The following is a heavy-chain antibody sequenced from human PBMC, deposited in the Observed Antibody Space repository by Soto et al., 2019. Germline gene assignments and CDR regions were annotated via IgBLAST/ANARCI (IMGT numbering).Heavy chain of an antibody. CDR1: GFTFSSYW. D-gene: IGHD6-13*01. CDR3: ARDALPGIAAAGTSGGIDY. Sequence: GGSLRLSCAASGFTFSSYWMSWVRQAPGKGLEWVANIKQDGSDKYYVDSVKGRFTISRDNAKNSLYLQMNSLRSEDTAVYYCARDALPGIAAAGTSGGIDYWGQGTLVTVSS. J-gene: IGHJ4*02. CDR2: IKQDGSDK. V-gene: IGHV3-7*01.